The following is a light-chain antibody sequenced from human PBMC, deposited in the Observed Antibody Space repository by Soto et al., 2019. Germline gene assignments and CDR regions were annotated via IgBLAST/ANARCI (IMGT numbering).Light chain of an antibody. Sequence: IQMTQSTSSLSASVGDRVTITCRASQSISSYLNWYQQKPGKAPKLLIYAASSLQSGVPSRFSGSGSGTDFTLTISSLQPEDFATYYCQHNYNTPWTCGQGTKVAIK. CDR2: AAS. CDR3: QHNYNTPWT. J-gene: IGKJ1*01. CDR1: QSISSY. V-gene: IGKV1-39*01.